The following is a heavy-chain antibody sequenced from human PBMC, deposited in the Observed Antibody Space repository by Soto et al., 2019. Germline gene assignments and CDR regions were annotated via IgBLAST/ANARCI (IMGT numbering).Heavy chain of an antibody. Sequence: SETLSLTCSVSGYSVTSSDYYWAWIRQPPGKGLEWIGSMFYSGLTYYNPSLKSRVALSVDTSKNQFSVRLNSVTAADTAVYYCAPLSVSLSGPYGIHVWGQGTTVTVSS. J-gene: IGHJ6*02. CDR3: APLSVSLSGPYGIHV. CDR1: GYSVTSSDYY. D-gene: IGHD2-15*01. CDR2: MFYSGLT. V-gene: IGHV4-39*01.